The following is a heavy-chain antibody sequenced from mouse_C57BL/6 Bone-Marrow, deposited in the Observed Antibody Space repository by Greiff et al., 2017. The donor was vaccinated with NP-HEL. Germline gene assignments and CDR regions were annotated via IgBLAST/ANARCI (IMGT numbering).Heavy chain of an antibody. V-gene: IGHV1-64*01. CDR1: GYTFTSYW. Sequence: VQLQQPGAELVKPGASVKLSCKASGYTFTSYWMHWVKQRPGQGLEWIGMIHPNSGSTNYNEKFKSKATLTVDKSSSTAYMQLSSLTSEDSAVYYCATYYSNYGWFAYWGQGTLVTVSA. CDR3: ATYYSNYGWFAY. J-gene: IGHJ3*01. CDR2: IHPNSGST. D-gene: IGHD2-5*01.